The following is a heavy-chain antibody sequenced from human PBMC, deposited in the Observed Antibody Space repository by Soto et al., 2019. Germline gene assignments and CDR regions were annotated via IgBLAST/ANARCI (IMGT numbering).Heavy chain of an antibody. V-gene: IGHV1-18*04. D-gene: IGHD6-6*01. CDR2: ISAYNGNT. CDR1: GYTFTSYG. CDR3: ARDSGVYSSSSRGTFDY. Sequence: QVQLVQSGAEVKKPGASVKVSCKASGYTFTSYGISWVRQAPGQGLEWMGWISAYNGNTNYAQKLQGRVTMTTDTATSTAYMELRSLRSDDTAVYYCARDSGVYSSSSRGTFDYWGQGTLVTVSS. J-gene: IGHJ4*02.